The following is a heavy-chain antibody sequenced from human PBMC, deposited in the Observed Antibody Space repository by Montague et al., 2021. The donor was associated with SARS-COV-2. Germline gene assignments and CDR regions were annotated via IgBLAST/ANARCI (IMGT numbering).Heavy chain of an antibody. CDR3: ARAPFMITFGGVITRLRGYYFDY. D-gene: IGHD3-16*01. CDR2: LFYSGST. J-gene: IGHJ4*02. CDR1: LHSVGSGRWC. V-gene: IGHV4-39*07. Sequence: SETLSLTCAVDLHSVGSGRWCWAEVRPPAVQGLEWIGCLFYSGSTYYNPSLKSRVTISVDTSKNQFSLKLSSVTAADTAVYYCARAPFMITFGGVITRLRGYYFDYWGQGTLVTVSS.